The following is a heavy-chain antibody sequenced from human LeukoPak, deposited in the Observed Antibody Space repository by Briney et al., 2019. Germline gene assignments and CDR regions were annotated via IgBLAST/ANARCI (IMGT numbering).Heavy chain of an antibody. Sequence: SETLSLTCTVSGYSISSGYYWGWIRQPPGQGLGWIGSIYHSGSTYYNPSLKSRVTISVDTSKNQFSLKLSSVTAADTAVYYCARDLGIAARPDYWGQGTLVTVSS. CDR1: GYSISSGYY. J-gene: IGHJ4*02. D-gene: IGHD6-6*01. CDR3: ARDLGIAARPDY. CDR2: IYHSGST. V-gene: IGHV4-38-2*02.